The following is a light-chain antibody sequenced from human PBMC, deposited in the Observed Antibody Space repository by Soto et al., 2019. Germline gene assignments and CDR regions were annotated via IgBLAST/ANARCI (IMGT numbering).Light chain of an antibody. CDR2: DAS. V-gene: IGKV3-11*01. CDR1: LNVNSY. CDR3: QQRQYWPPIT. Sequence: EILLTQSPATLYLSPGERATLSCRASLNVNSYLAWYQQKPGQAPRLLIYDASNRAAGIPARFSGSGSGTDFTLTISSLEPEDFAIYYCQQRQYWPPITFGQGTRLEI. J-gene: IGKJ5*01.